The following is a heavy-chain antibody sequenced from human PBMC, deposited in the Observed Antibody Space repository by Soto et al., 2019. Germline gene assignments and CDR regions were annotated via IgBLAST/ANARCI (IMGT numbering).Heavy chain of an antibody. CDR3: ARDSADSSGLDY. CDR1: GGSISSGGYY. CDR2: IYYSGST. Sequence: SETLSLTCTVSGGSISSGGYYWSWIRQHPGKGLEWIGYIYYSGSTYYNPSLKSRVTISVDRSKNQFSLKLSSVTAADTAVYYCARDSADSSGLDYWGQGTLVTVS. D-gene: IGHD3-22*01. V-gene: IGHV4-31*03. J-gene: IGHJ4*02.